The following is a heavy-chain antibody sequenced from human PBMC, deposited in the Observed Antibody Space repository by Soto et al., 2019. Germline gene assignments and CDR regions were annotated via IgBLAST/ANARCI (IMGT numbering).Heavy chain of an antibody. Sequence: QVQLVQSGAEVKKPGSSVKVSCKASGGTFSSYTFSWVRQAPGQGLEWMGGIVPLFGTTNDAKIFQGSVTISADESKCTVYKEPCGRRYEASSMYYGSRDGDVTSTRPRGALDIWGQGTVITVSS. J-gene: IGHJ3*02. V-gene: IGHV1-69*01. CDR2: IVPLFGTT. CDR1: GGTFSSYT. D-gene: IGHD2-21*01. CDR3: SRDGDVTSTRPRGALDI.